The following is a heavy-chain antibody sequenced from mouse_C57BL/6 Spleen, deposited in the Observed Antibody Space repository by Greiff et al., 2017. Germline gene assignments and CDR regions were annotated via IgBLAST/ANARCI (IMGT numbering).Heavy chain of an antibody. Sequence: QVQLQQPGAELVKPGASVKLSCKASGYTFTSYWMHWVKQRPGQGLEWIGMIHPNSGSTNYNEKFKSKATLTVDKSSSTAYMQLSSLTSEDSAVYYCAVYDDYSAPWYFDVWGTGTTVTVSS. CDR1: GYTFTSYW. V-gene: IGHV1-64*01. J-gene: IGHJ1*03. CDR2: IHPNSGST. D-gene: IGHD2-3*01. CDR3: AVYDDYSAPWYFDV.